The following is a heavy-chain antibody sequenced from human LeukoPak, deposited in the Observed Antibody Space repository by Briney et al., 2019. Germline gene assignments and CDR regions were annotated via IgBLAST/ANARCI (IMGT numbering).Heavy chain of an antibody. J-gene: IGHJ6*02. CDR2: IYYSGST. CDR1: GGSVSSGSYY. CDR3: AGGRGYELFYYYGMDV. Sequence: PSETLSLTCTVSGGSVSSGSYYWSWIRQPPGKGLEWIGYIYYSGSTKYNPSLKSRVTISIDTSKNQFSLKLSSVTAADTAMYYCAGGRGYELFYYYGMDVWGQGTTVTVSS. D-gene: IGHD5-12*01. V-gene: IGHV4-61*01.